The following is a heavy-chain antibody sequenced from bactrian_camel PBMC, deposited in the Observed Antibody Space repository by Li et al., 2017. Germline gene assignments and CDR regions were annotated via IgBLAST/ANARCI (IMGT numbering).Heavy chain of an antibody. Sequence: DVQLVESGGGSVQAGGSLRLSCAASGFTSSSYAMSWVRQAPGKGFEWVSAINSGGDSTFYADSVKGRFAISRNNANNTLYLQLNDLKTDDTAMYFCARGWEKNFGTRGQGTQVTVS. CDR2: INSGGDST. V-gene: IGHV3S31*01. CDR1: GFTSSSYA. D-gene: IGHD5*01. CDR3: ARGWEKNFGT. J-gene: IGHJ6*01.